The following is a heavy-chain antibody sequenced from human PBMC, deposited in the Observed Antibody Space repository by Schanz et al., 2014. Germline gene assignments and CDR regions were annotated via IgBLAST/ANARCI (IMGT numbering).Heavy chain of an antibody. J-gene: IGHJ4*02. D-gene: IGHD6-13*01. Sequence: VQSVHSGTEVQKLGASVKVSCQTSGYTFTSYGISWVRQAPGQGLEWMGWISPYNGNTNYAQKLQGRVTMTADTSTSTAYMDLRSLRSEDTAVYYCASSGAGYSSSWDFDYWGQGTLVTVSS. V-gene: IGHV1-18*01. CDR2: ISPYNGNT. CDR1: GYTFTSYG. CDR3: ASSGAGYSSSWDFDY.